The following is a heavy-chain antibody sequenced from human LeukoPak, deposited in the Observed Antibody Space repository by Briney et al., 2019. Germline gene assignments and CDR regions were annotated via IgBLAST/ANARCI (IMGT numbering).Heavy chain of an antibody. CDR2: MRRDGNEI. CDR1: GFTFSTYW. Sequence: GGSLRLSCSASGFTFSTYWMSWVRQAPGKGLEWVANMRRDGNEIYYLDSVRGRFTISRDNAKNSLYLQMNSLRAEDTAIYYCARDNSGWSRDYWGQGTLVTVSS. J-gene: IGHJ4*02. D-gene: IGHD6-19*01. CDR3: ARDNSGWSRDY. V-gene: IGHV3-7*01.